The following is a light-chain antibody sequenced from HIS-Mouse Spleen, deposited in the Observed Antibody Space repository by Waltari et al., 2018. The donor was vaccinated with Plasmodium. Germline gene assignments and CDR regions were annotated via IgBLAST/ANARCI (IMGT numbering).Light chain of an antibody. Sequence: SYELTQPPSVSVSPGQTARITCSGDALPKKYAHWYQQKSGQAPVRVIYEDSKRPAGIPERFSGSSSGTMATLTISGAQVEDEADYYCYSTDSSGNHRVFGGGTKLTVL. CDR1: ALPKKY. V-gene: IGLV3-10*01. CDR2: EDS. CDR3: YSTDSSGNHRV. J-gene: IGLJ3*02.